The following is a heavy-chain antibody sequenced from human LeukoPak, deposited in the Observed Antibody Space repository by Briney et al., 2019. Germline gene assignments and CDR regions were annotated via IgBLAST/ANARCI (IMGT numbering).Heavy chain of an antibody. Sequence: PSETLSLTCAVYGGSFSGYYWSWIRQPPGKGLEWIGEINHSGSTNYNPSLKSRVTISVDTSKNQFSLKLSSVTAADTAVYYCARRIAVAASYNWFDPWGQGTLVTVSS. V-gene: IGHV4-34*01. J-gene: IGHJ5*02. CDR3: ARRIAVAASYNWFDP. CDR2: INHSGST. D-gene: IGHD6-19*01. CDR1: GGSFSGYY.